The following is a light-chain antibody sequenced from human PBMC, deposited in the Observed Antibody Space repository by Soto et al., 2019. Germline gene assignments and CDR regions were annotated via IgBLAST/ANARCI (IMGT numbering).Light chain of an antibody. J-gene: IGKJ1*01. CDR3: HQLHTVPPA. CDR1: QGISTF. V-gene: IGKV1-9*01. Sequence: DIQLTQSPSFLSASVGDRVTITCRASQGISTFLAWYQQKPGKAPKLLIYAASTLHDGVASRFAGSGSSTEFTLTNPSLQPEDFATYYCHQLHTVPPAFGQETKMDIK. CDR2: AAS.